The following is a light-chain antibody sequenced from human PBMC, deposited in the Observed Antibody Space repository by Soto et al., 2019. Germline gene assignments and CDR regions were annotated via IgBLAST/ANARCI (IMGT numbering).Light chain of an antibody. CDR3: SSYRDSSTVI. CDR1: SSDVGGYNY. J-gene: IGLJ2*01. CDR2: EVT. V-gene: IGLV2-14*01. Sequence: QSVLTQPASVSGSPGQSITISCTGTSSDVGGYNYVSWYQHHPGKAPKLMIYEVTNRPSGVSYRFSGSKSGNTASLSISGLQAGDEADYYCSSYRDSSTVIFGGGTKVTVL.